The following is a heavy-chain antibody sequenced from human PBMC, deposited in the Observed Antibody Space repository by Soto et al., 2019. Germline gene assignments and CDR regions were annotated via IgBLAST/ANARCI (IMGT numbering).Heavy chain of an antibody. D-gene: IGHD1-1*01. J-gene: IGHJ6*02. CDR2: ISWNSGSI. CDR1: GFTFDDYA. Sequence: EVQLVESGGGLVQPGRSLRLSCAASGFTFDDYAMHWVRQARGKGLEWVSGISWNSGSIGYADSVQGRFTISRDNAKNSLYLQMNSLRAEDTGLYYCAKVKGTYGMDVWGQGTTVTVSS. V-gene: IGHV3-9*01. CDR3: AKVKGTYGMDV.